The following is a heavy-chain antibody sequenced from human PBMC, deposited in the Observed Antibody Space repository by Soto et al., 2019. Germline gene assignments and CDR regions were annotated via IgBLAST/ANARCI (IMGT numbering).Heavy chain of an antibody. CDR2: IYSSGST. V-gene: IGHV4-59*01. J-gene: IGHJ4*02. D-gene: IGHD6-6*01. CDR1: GGSTSSYY. CDR3: AAVSGYSSSFDY. Sequence: SETLSLTCTVSGGSTSSYYWSWIRQPPGKGLEWLGYIYSSGSTNYNPSLKSRVTISVDTSKNQVSLKLRSVTAADTAVYYCAAVSGYSSSFDYWGQGTLVTVSS.